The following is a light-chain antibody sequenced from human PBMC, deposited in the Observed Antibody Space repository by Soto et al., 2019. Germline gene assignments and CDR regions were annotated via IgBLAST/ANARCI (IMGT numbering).Light chain of an antibody. CDR3: HQYASSRT. V-gene: IGKV3-20*01. Sequence: EIVLTQSPATLSLSPGERATLSCRASQSVSSRYFAWYQQKPGQAPRLLIYAASSRAAGIPGRFSGSGSGTDFSLTISRLEPEDFAVYYCHQYASSRTFGPGTKVE. J-gene: IGKJ1*01. CDR2: AAS. CDR1: QSVSSRY.